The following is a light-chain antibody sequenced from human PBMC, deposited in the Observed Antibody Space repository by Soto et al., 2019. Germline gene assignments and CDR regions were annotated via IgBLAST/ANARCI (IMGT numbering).Light chain of an antibody. J-gene: IGLJ2*01. CDR2: DVT. CDR3: CSHAGSSTI. V-gene: IGLV2-11*01. Sequence: QSALTQPASVSGSPGQSITISCTGTSSDIGAYNYVTWFQQHPGKAPKVIIYDVTKRPSGVPDRFSGSKSGNTASLTISGLQAQDEADYHCCSHAGSSTIFGGGTKVTVL. CDR1: SSDIGAYNY.